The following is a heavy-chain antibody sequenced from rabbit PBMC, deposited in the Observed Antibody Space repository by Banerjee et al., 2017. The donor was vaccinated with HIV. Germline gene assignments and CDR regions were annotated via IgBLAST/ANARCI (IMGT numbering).Heavy chain of an antibody. J-gene: IGHJ6*01. Sequence: QEQLEESGGGLVKPEGSLTLTCKASGFSFSSGYDMCWVRQAPGKGLEWIGCIYTGGGTTYYASWAKGRFTISKTSSTTVTLQMTSLTAADTATYICARGGYVGYGLWGPGTLVTVS. CDR1: GFSFSSGYD. D-gene: IGHD3-1*01. CDR2: IYTGGGTT. CDR3: ARGGYVGYGL. V-gene: IGHV1S45*01.